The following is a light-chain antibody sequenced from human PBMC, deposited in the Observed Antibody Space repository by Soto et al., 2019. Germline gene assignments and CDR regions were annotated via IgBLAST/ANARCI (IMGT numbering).Light chain of an antibody. CDR1: QDVSNY. V-gene: IGKV1-33*01. CDR2: DAS. CDR3: QQYSNRIT. J-gene: IGKJ5*01. Sequence: IQRAQSPYSLSASVGDRVTITFQASQDVSNYLNWYQQKLGKAPKLLIYDASNLETGVPSRFSGSGSGTYFSFTISSLQPEDFATYYCQQYSNRITFGQGTRLEIK.